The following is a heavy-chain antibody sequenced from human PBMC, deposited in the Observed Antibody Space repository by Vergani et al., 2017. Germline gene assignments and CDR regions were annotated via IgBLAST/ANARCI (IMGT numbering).Heavy chain of an antibody. J-gene: IGHJ6*02. V-gene: IGHV3-64D*06. D-gene: IGHD5-24*01. CDR1: GFTFSSYA. CDR3: VKDLAFDGYNDYYYGMDV. CDR2: IRSNGGST. Sequence: EVQLVESGGGLVQPGGSLRLSCSASGFTFSSYAMHWVRQAPGKGLEYVSAIRSNGGSTYYADSVKGRFTISRDNSKNTLYLQMSSLRAEDTAVYYCVKDLAFDGYNDYYYGMDVWGQGTTVTVSS.